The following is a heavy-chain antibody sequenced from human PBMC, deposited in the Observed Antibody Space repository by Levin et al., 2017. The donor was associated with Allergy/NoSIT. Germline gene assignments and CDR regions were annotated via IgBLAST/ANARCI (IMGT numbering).Heavy chain of an antibody. CDR3: AGRSPFGGSHMDV. CDR1: GGSIDSTTYY. Sequence: PSETLSLTCTVSGGSIDSTTYYWGWIRQPPGKGLEWIGCSYYSGATYYNPSLRSRVTISVDTSKNQFSLKLSSVTAADTAVYNCAGRSPFGGSHMDVWGQGTTVTVSS. J-gene: IGHJ6*02. V-gene: IGHV4-39*01. D-gene: IGHD3-10*01. CDR2: SYYSGAT.